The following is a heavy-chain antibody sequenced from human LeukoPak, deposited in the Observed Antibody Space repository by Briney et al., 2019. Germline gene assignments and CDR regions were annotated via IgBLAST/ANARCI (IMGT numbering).Heavy chain of an antibody. D-gene: IGHD6-19*01. J-gene: IGHJ6*04. V-gene: IGHV3-23*01. CDR2: SSGSDGST. Sequence: GRSLRPSCAPSGFTFSSYAMGWVRHAPGEGLEWVSGSSGSDGSTYYADSVKGRFTISRDNSKKTLYLQMISLRAEDTAVYYCAKPRSIAVAGKGPMDVWGKGTTVTVSS. CDR1: GFTFSSYA. CDR3: AKPRSIAVAGKGPMDV.